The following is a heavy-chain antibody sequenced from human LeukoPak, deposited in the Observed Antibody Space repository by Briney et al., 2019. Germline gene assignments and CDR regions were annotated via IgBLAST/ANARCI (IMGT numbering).Heavy chain of an antibody. CDR3: ARAQWLVLPFDY. V-gene: IGHV1-18*01. CDR2: ISAYNGNT. CDR1: GYTFTSYG. D-gene: IGHD6-19*01. J-gene: IGHJ4*02. Sequence: ASVKVSCKASGYTFTSYGISWVRQAPGQGLEWMGWISAYNGNTNYAQKLQGRVTMTTDTSTSTAYMELRSLRSDDTAAYYCARAQWLVLPFDYWGQGTLVTVSS.